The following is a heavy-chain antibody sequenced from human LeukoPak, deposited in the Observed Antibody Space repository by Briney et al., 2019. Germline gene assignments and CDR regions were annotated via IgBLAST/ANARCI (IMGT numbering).Heavy chain of an antibody. CDR1: GFPVSGHY. CDR3: ARMLISSGYYVDS. CDR2: IYSGGTT. Sequence: GGSLRLSCAASGFPVSGHYMSWVRQAPGEGLEWVSVIYSGGTTYYADSVEGRFTISRDDSKNTLYLQMNSLRAEDTAVYYCARMLISSGYYVDSWGQGTLVTVS. D-gene: IGHD3-22*01. V-gene: IGHV3-53*01. J-gene: IGHJ4*02.